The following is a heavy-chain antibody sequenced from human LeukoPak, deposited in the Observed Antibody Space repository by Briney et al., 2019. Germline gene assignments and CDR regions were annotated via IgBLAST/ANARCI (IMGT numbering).Heavy chain of an antibody. V-gene: IGHV4-34*01. D-gene: IGHD6-13*01. Sequence: SETLSLTCAVYGGSFSGYYWTWIRQPPGKGLEWIGEINHSGSTNHNPSLKSRVTISVDTSKNQFSLKLSSVTAADTAVYYCARVSYSSSWYYHYMDVWGKGTTVTVSS. CDR3: ARVSYSSSWYYHYMDV. CDR1: GGSFSGYY. CDR2: INHSGST. J-gene: IGHJ6*03.